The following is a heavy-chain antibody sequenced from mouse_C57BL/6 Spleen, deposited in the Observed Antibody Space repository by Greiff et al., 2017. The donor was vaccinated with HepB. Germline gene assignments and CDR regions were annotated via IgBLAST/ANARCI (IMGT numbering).Heavy chain of an antibody. V-gene: IGHV1-42*01. CDR2: INPSTGGT. CDR1: GYSFTGYY. Sequence: EVKLMESGPELVKPGASVKISCKASGYSFTGYYMNWVKQSPEKSLEWIGEINPSTGGTTYNQKFKAKATLTVDKSSSTAYMQLKSLTSEDSAVYYCARRNYYGSSSDYWGQGTTLTVSS. J-gene: IGHJ2*01. D-gene: IGHD1-1*01. CDR3: ARRNYYGSSSDY.